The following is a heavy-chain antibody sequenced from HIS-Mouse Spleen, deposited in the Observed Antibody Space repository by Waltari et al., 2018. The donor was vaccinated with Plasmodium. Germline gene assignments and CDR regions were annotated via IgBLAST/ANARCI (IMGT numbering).Heavy chain of an antibody. Sequence: QVQLVQSGAEVKKPGASVKVSCKASGYTFTSYDINWVRQATGQGLEWMGWMNPNSGNTGYVQKFQGRVTMTRNTSISTAYMELSSLRSEDTAVYYCARGRSTYSSSWSADFDYWGQGTLVTVSS. J-gene: IGHJ4*02. CDR2: MNPNSGNT. V-gene: IGHV1-8*01. CDR1: GYTFTSYD. D-gene: IGHD6-13*01. CDR3: ARGRSTYSSSWSADFDY.